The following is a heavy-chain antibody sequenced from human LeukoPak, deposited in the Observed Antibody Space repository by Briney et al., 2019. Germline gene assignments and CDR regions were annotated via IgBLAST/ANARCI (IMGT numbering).Heavy chain of an antibody. Sequence: PGGSLRLSCAASGFTFSSYEMNWVRQAPGKGLEWVSYISSSGSTIYYADSVKGRFTISRDNAKNSLYLQMNSLRAEDTAVYYCASGYCSGGSCYSGWGQGTLVTVPS. V-gene: IGHV3-48*03. CDR3: ASGYCSGGSCYSG. J-gene: IGHJ4*02. CDR1: GFTFSSYE. D-gene: IGHD2-15*01. CDR2: ISSSGSTI.